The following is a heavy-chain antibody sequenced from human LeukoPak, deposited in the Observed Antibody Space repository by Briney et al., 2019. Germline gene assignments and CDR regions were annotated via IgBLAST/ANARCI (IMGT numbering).Heavy chain of an antibody. CDR2: INHSGST. V-gene: IGHV4-34*01. CDR1: GGSFSGYY. CDR3: ARGRGEDYYDSSGSLDY. D-gene: IGHD3-22*01. Sequence: PSETLSFTCAVYGGSFSGYYWSWIRQPPGKGLEWIGEINHSGSTNYNPSLKSRVTISVDTSKNQFSLKLSSVTAADTAVYYCARGRGEDYYDSSGSLDYWGQGTLVTVSS. J-gene: IGHJ4*02.